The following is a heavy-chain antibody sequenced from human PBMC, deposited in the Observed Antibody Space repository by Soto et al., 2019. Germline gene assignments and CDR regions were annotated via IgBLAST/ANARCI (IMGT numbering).Heavy chain of an antibody. V-gene: IGHV4-39*01. CDR2: IYYSGST. J-gene: IGHJ4*02. CDR3: ARGGVVVAANFFYGDSNTPLSFDY. CDR1: GGSISSSSYY. Sequence: TSETLSLTCTVSGGSISSSSYYWGWIRQPPGKGLEWIGSIYYSGSTYYNPSLKSRVTISVDTSKNQFSLKLSSVTAADTAVYYCARGGVVVAANFFYGDSNTPLSFDYWGQGTLVTVSS. D-gene: IGHD2-15*01.